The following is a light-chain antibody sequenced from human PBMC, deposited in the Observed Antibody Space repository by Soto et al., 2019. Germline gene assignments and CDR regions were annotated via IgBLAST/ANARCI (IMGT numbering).Light chain of an antibody. V-gene: IGLV2-8*01. CDR1: SSNIGRSY. Sequence: QSVLTQPPSASGTPGQRVTFSCSGSSSNIGRSYVYWYQQHPGKAPKLMIYEVSKRPSGVPDRFSGSKSGNTASLTVSGLQPEDEADYYCSSYAGSNKSVFGTGTKVTVL. CDR2: EVS. CDR3: SSYAGSNKSV. J-gene: IGLJ1*01.